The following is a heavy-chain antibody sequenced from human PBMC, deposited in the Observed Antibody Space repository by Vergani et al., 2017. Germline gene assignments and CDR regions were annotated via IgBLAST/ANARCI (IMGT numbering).Heavy chain of an antibody. V-gene: IGHV3-30-3*01. CDR3: VRDRGLCAGGRCYTEAWDY. CDR1: GLALNRHA. J-gene: IGHJ4*02. Sequence: QVQLVESGGGVVQPGTSLRLSCVVSGLALNRHAMYWVRQAPGKGLEWVVGISFDGTNEYYPDLVKGRFTISRDIAKNKLYLQVRSLRLEDTGVYHCVRDRGLCAGGRCYTEAWDYWGQGTPVTVSS. CDR2: ISFDGTNE. D-gene: IGHD2-2*02.